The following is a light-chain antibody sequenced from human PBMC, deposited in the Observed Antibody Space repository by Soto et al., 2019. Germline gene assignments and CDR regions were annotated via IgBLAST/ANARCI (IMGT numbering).Light chain of an antibody. CDR1: SSDVGGYNY. CDR3: SSYAGSNNLV. V-gene: IGLV2-8*01. J-gene: IGLJ2*01. CDR2: EVS. Sequence: QSVLTQPPSASGSPGQSVTIPCTGTSSDVGGYNYVSWYQQHPGKAPKLMIYEVSKRPSGVPDRFSGSKSGNTASLTVSGIQAEDEADYYRSSYAGSNNLVFGGGTKLTVL.